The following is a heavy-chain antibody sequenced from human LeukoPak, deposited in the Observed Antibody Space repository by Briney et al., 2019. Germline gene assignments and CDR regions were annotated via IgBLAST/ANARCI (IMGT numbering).Heavy chain of an antibody. CDR1: GGSFSGYY. CDR2: INHSGST. D-gene: IGHD6-13*01. Sequence: SETLSLTCAVYGGSFSGYYWSWIRQPPGKGLEWIGEINHSGSTNYNPSLKSRVTISVDTSKNQFSLKLSSVTAADTAVYYCARGLPGDPFEAAAGYCFDYWGQGTLVTVSS. CDR3: ARGLPGDPFEAAAGYCFDY. V-gene: IGHV4-34*01. J-gene: IGHJ4*02.